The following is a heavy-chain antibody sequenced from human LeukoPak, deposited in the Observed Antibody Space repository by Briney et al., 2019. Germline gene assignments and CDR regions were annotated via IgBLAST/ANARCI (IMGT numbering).Heavy chain of an antibody. CDR1: GGSFSGYY. J-gene: IGHJ4*02. V-gene: IGHV4-39*01. CDR3: ARLRRSSSGYYNY. Sequence: KPSETLSLTCAVSGGSFSGYYWSWIRQPPGKGLEWIGSIYYSRSTYYNPSLKSRVTISVDTSKNQFSLKLSSVTAADTAVYYCARLRRSSSGYYNYWGQGTLVTVSS. CDR2: IYYSRST. D-gene: IGHD3-22*01.